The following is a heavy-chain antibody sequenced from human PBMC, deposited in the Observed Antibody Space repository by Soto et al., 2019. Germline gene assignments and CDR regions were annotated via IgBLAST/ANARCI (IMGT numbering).Heavy chain of an antibody. J-gene: IGHJ6*02. D-gene: IGHD1-7*01. V-gene: IGHV1-18*01. Sequence: QVQLVQSGAEVKKPGASVKVSCKASGYTFTSYGISWVRQARGQGLEWMGWISAYNGNTNYAQKLQGRVTMTTDTATSTAYMELRSRSTDDTAVYYWARDRYNWNYDGYYYYGMDVWGQGTTVTVSS. CDR3: ARDRYNWNYDGYYYYGMDV. CDR2: ISAYNGNT. CDR1: GYTFTSYG.